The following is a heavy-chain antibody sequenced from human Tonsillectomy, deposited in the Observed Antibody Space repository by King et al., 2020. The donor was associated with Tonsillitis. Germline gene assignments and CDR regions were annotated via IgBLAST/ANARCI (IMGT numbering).Heavy chain of an antibody. CDR2: IYSGGSRT. Sequence: VQLVESGGGLVQPGGSLRLSCAASGFTFSSYAMSWVRQAPGKGLEWVSVIYSGGSRTSYADSVKGRFTISRDNSKTTLYLQMNSLRAEDTAVYYCAKAQGYRYGSLDYWGQGTLVTVSS. CDR1: GFTFSSYA. J-gene: IGHJ4*02. D-gene: IGHD5-18*01. V-gene: IGHV3-23*03. CDR3: AKAQGYRYGSLDY.